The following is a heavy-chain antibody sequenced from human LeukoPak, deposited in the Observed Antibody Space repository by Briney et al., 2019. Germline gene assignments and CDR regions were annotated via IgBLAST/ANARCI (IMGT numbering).Heavy chain of an antibody. CDR3: ARDADFWSGYVDY. D-gene: IGHD3-3*01. Sequence: AGGSLRLSCAASGFTFSSYGMHWVRQAPGKGLEWVAVIWYDGSNKYYADSVKGRFTISRDNSKNTLYLQMNSLRAEDTAVYYCARDADFWSGYVDYWGQGTLVTVSS. J-gene: IGHJ4*02. CDR2: IWYDGSNK. CDR1: GFTFSSYG. V-gene: IGHV3-33*01.